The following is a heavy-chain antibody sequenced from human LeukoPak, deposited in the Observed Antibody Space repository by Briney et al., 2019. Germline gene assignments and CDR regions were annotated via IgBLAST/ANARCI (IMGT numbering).Heavy chain of an antibody. V-gene: IGHV3-30*12. CDR3: ARDLFGWSLDP. CDR2: IANGGSEV. Sequence: GGSLRLSCVVSGFTFSSHGMHWVRQAPGKGLEWVAWVAVIANGGSEVAYADSVKGRFTITRDDAKNSLYLQMDSLTVEDTAVYYCARDLFGWSLDPWGQGTLVSVSS. J-gene: IGHJ5*02. D-gene: IGHD3-3*01. CDR1: GFTFSSHG.